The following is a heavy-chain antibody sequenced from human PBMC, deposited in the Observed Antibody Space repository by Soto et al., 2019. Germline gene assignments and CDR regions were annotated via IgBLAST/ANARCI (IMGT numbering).Heavy chain of an antibody. J-gene: IGHJ4*02. V-gene: IGHV4-59*01. Sequence: PSETLSLTCTVSGGSISSYYWSWIRQPPGKGLEWIGYIYYSRSTNYNPSLKSRVTISVDTSKNQFSLKLSSVTAADTAVYYCARALTYYYGSGRYSILDYWGQGTLVTVSS. D-gene: IGHD3-10*01. CDR1: GGSISSYY. CDR2: IYYSRST. CDR3: ARALTYYYGSGRYSILDY.